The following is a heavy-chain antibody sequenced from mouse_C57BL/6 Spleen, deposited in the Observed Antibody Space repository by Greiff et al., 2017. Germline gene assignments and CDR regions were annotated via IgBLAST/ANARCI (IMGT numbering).Heavy chain of an antibody. D-gene: IGHD2-14*01. CDR1: GYTFTSYW. Sequence: QVQLQQSGAELVMPGASVKLSCKASGYTFTSYWMHWVKQRPGQGLEWIGEIDPSDSYTNYNQKFKGKSTLTVDKSSSTAYMQLSSLTSEDSAVYYCARDRRDYFDYWGQGTTLTVSS. J-gene: IGHJ2*01. CDR2: IDPSDSYT. CDR3: ARDRRDYFDY. V-gene: IGHV1-69*01.